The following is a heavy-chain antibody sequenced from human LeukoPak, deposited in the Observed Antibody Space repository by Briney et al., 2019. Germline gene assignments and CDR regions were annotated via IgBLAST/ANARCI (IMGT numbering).Heavy chain of an antibody. V-gene: IGHV3-21*01. CDR2: ISSSGSYI. D-gene: IGHD3-3*01. J-gene: IGHJ4*02. CDR3: AREDRPNDFWSGYPDY. CDR1: GFTFSSYS. Sequence: GGSLRLSCAASGFTFSSYSMNWVRQAPGKGLEWVSSISSSGSYIYYADSVKGRFTISRDNAKNSLYLQMNSLRAEDTAVYYCAREDRPNDFWSGYPDYWGQGTLVTVSS.